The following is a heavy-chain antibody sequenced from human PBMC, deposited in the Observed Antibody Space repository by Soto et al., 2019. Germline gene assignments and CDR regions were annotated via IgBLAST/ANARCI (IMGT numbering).Heavy chain of an antibody. CDR1: GGTFSSYA. CDR3: ARDLYHYYDSSGYDT. J-gene: IGHJ5*02. CDR2: IIPIFGTA. D-gene: IGHD3-22*01. Sequence: SAKVCWQRSGGTFSSYASSLVRQAPGQGLEWMGGIIPIFGTANYAQKFQGRVTITADKSTSTAYMELSRLRSEDTAVYYCARDLYHYYDSSGYDTWGQGTLVTVSS. V-gene: IGHV1-69*06.